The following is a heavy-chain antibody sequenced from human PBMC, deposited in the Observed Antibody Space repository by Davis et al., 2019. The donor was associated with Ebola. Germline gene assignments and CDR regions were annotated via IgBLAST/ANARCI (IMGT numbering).Heavy chain of an antibody. Sequence: GESLKISCAASGFTFNKYWMHWVRQAPGKGLVYVSRISSDGGITSYADSVKGRFTISRDNAKSTLYLQMNSLTAEDTAVYYCTRDGTRDSLVYWGQGTLVTVSS. V-gene: IGHV3-74*01. D-gene: IGHD1-1*01. CDR2: ISSDGGIT. J-gene: IGHJ4*02. CDR3: TRDGTRDSLVY. CDR1: GFTFNKYW.